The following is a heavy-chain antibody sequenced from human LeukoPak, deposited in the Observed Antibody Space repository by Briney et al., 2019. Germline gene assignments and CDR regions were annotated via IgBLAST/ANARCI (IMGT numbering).Heavy chain of an antibody. CDR2: IHKSGNTV. CDR1: GFTFSDYS. J-gene: IGHJ4*02. D-gene: IGHD1-26*01. V-gene: IGHV3-48*04. Sequence: GGSLRLSCAASGFTFSDYSMNWVRQAPGKGLEWVSYIHKSGNTVYYADSVKGRFAISRDSASNSLFLDMSSLRAEDTAVYYCARDPSGGIFDYWGQGTLVTVSS. CDR3: ARDPSGGIFDY.